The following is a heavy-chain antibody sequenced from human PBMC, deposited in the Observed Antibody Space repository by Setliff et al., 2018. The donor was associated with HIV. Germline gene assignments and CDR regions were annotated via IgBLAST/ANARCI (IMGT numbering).Heavy chain of an antibody. CDR2: IYPGDSDT. V-gene: IGHV5-51*01. CDR1: GYSFTSYW. D-gene: IGHD3-22*01. J-gene: IGHJ3*02. CDR3: ARRRNDYYDSSGHHYGDAFDI. Sequence: PRESLKISCKGSGYSFTSYWVGWVRQMPGKGLEWMGIIYPGDSDTRYSPSFQGQVTISADKSISTAYLQWSSLKASDTAMYYCARRRNDYYDSSGHHYGDAFDIWGQGTMVTVSS.